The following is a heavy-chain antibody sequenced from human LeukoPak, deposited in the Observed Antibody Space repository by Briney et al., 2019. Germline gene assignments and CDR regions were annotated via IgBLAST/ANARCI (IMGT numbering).Heavy chain of an antibody. Sequence: GGSLRLSCAASGFTFSDHYMDWVRQAPGKGLEWVSSISSSSSYIYYADSVKGRFTISRDNAKNSLYLQMNSLRAEDTAVYYCARDHRESFDYWGQGTLVTVSS. CDR1: GFTFSDHY. D-gene: IGHD3-10*01. J-gene: IGHJ4*02. V-gene: IGHV3-21*01. CDR3: ARDHRESFDY. CDR2: ISSSSSYI.